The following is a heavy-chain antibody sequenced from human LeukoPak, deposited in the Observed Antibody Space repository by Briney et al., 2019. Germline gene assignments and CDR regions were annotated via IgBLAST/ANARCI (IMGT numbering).Heavy chain of an antibody. Sequence: PSETLSLTCTVSGGSMSSYYWSWIRQPPGKGLEWIAYIYYSGATNYSPSLKSRVTISVDRSKNQFSLKLSSVTAADTAVYYCARHGAWAPFDYWGQGTLVTVSS. J-gene: IGHJ4*02. D-gene: IGHD1-26*01. V-gene: IGHV4-59*08. CDR3: ARHGAWAPFDY. CDR2: IYYSGAT. CDR1: GGSMSSYY.